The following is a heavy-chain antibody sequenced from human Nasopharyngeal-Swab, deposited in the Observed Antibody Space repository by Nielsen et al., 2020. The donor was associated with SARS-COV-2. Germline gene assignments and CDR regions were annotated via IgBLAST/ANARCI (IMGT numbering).Heavy chain of an antibody. CDR1: GYTFITFG. CDR3: ARVGYKGWFDP. J-gene: IGHJ5*02. V-gene: IGHV1-18*01. CDR2: ISAYNGNT. D-gene: IGHD5-18*01. Sequence: ASVKVSCKASGYTFITFGITWVRQAPGQGLEWMGWISAYNGNTNYAQKFQDRVTMTTDTSTTTAYMELRGLRSEDTAVYCCARVGYKGWFDPWGQGTLVTVSS.